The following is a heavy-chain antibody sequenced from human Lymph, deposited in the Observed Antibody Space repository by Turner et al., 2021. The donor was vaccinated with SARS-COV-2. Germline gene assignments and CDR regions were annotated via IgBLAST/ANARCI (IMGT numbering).Heavy chain of an antibody. V-gene: IGHV3-7*01. Sequence: EVQLVESGGGLVQPGGSLRLSCAASGFTFSLYWVSWVRQAPGKGLEWVANIKQDGSEKYYVDSVKGRFTISRDNAKNSLYLQMNSLRAEDTAVYYCARVEMATISFDYWGQGTLVPVSS. J-gene: IGHJ4*02. CDR2: IKQDGSEK. CDR3: ARVEMATISFDY. CDR1: GFTFSLYW.